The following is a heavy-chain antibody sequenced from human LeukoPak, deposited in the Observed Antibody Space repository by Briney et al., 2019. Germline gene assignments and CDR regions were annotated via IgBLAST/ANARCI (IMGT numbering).Heavy chain of an antibody. Sequence: GGSLRLSCAASGFTFSSYRMNWVRQAPGKGLEWVSYISSSGSNIYYADSVKGRFTISRDNVKNSLYLQMNSLRAEDTAIYYCARVIIMIEGWFDPWGQGTLVTVSS. CDR1: GFTFSSYR. V-gene: IGHV3-48*04. CDR3: ARVIIMIEGWFDP. J-gene: IGHJ5*02. CDR2: ISSSGSNI. D-gene: IGHD3-22*01.